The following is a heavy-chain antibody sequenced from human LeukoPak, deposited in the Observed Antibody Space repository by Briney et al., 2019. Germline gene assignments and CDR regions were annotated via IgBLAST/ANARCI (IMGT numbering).Heavy chain of an antibody. CDR1: GGSFSGYY. J-gene: IGHJ5*02. V-gene: IGHV4-34*01. CDR3: ARGTRTFDP. D-gene: IGHD2-2*01. Sequence: PSETLSLTCVVYGGSFSGYYWSWIRQPPGKGLEWIGEINHSGSTNYNPSLKSRVTISVDTSKNQFSLKLNSVTAADTAVYYCARGTRTFDPWGQGTLVTVSS. CDR2: INHSGST.